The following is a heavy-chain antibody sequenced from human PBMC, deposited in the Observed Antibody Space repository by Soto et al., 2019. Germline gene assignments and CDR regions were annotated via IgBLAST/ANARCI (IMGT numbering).Heavy chain of an antibody. CDR3: ALALGPTTGLDY. V-gene: IGHV4-31*02. CDR2: IFNSGTT. J-gene: IGHJ4*02. D-gene: IGHD1-26*01. Sequence: WTWIRQPPGKVLEWMGYIFNSGTTFYHPSLTSRLSISMDTSGNHFSLELRSVTAADTAVYYCALALGPTTGLDYWGQGTLVTVSS.